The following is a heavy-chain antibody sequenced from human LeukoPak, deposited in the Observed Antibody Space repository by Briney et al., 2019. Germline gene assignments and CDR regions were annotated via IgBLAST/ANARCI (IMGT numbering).Heavy chain of an antibody. Sequence: GGSLRLSCAASGFTFSSYSMNWVRQAPGKGLECVSYISSSSSTIYYADSVKGRFTISRDNAQNSLYLQMNSLRAEDTAVYYCARDLSLSFDYWGQGTLVTVSS. CDR3: ARDLSLSFDY. CDR2: ISSSSSTI. J-gene: IGHJ4*02. CDR1: GFTFSSYS. V-gene: IGHV3-48*04. D-gene: IGHD3-9*01.